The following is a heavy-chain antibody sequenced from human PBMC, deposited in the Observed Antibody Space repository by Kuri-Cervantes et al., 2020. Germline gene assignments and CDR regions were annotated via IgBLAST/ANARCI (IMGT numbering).Heavy chain of an antibody. Sequence: ASVKVSCKASGYTFTVYYMHWVRQAPGQGLEWMGWINPNSGGTNYAQKFQGRVTMTRDTSISTAYMELSRLRSDYTAVYYCARAEVAGLYFDYWGQGTLVTVSS. J-gene: IGHJ4*02. CDR1: GYTFTVYY. D-gene: IGHD6-19*01. CDR2: INPNSGGT. V-gene: IGHV1-2*02. CDR3: ARAEVAGLYFDY.